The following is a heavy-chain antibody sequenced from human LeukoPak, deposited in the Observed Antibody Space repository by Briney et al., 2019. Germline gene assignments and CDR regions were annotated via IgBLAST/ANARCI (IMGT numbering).Heavy chain of an antibody. CDR1: RFTFSSYA. D-gene: IGHD6-19*01. Sequence: GGSLRLSCAASRFTFSSYALNWVRQAPGKGLEWVAYISSSSSTIYYADSVKGRFTISRDNAKNSLYLQMNSLRAEDTAVYYCASGFGYSSGRPGFYYYYLDVWGKGTTVTVSS. CDR2: ISSSSSTI. J-gene: IGHJ6*03. CDR3: ASGFGYSSGRPGFYYYYLDV. V-gene: IGHV3-48*01.